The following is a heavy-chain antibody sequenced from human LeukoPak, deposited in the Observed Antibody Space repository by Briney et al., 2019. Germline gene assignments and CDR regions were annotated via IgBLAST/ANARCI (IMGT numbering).Heavy chain of an antibody. CDR3: ASELRDRNYDFEY. CDR1: GFTFSTYA. CDR2: ISYDGSEK. V-gene: IGHV3-30*04. Sequence: AGGSLRLSCAASGFTFSTYAMHWVRQPPGEGLEWVAIISYDGSEKYYPDYVKGRFTISRDNSKNTLYLQINSLISEDTAVYYCASELRDRNYDFEYWGQGTLVTVSS. D-gene: IGHD4-11*01. J-gene: IGHJ4*02.